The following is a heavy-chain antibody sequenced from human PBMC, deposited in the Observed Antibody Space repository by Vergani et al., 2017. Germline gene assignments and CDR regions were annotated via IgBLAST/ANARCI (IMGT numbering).Heavy chain of an antibody. CDR3: ARARCIATCDMSNWFDS. J-gene: IGHJ5*01. D-gene: IGHD5/OR15-5a*01. CDR2: IKSDVSIT. CDR1: GFSFNSYW. Sequence: EVQLVESGGGFFQPGGSLRLSCSASGFSFNSYWMHWVRQVPGKGLLWVSRIKSDVSITAYADSVKGLFTISRENAQNTLYLQMNSLRVEETGFYYCARARCIATCDMSNWFDSWPQGTLVTVSS. V-gene: IGHV3-74*03.